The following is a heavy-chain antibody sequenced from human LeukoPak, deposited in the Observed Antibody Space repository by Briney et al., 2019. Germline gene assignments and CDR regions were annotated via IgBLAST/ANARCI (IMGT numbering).Heavy chain of an antibody. Sequence: GGSLRLSCAASGFTFSDYYMSWIRQAPGKGLEWVSYISSSGSTIYYADSVKGRFTISRDNAKNSLYLHMNSLRAEDTALYYCAREPYYDSSGYSPDYWGQGTLVTVSS. J-gene: IGHJ4*02. CDR3: AREPYYDSSGYSPDY. CDR1: GFTFSDYY. D-gene: IGHD3-22*01. CDR2: ISSSGSTI. V-gene: IGHV3-11*04.